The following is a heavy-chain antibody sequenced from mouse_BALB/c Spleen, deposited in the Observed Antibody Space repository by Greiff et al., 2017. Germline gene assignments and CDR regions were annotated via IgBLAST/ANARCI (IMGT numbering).Heavy chain of an antibody. CDR2: ISYDGSN. CDR1: GYSITSGYY. V-gene: IGHV3-6*02. Sequence: EVQLQQSGPGLVKPSQSLSLTCSVTGYSITSGYYWNWIRQFPGNKLEWMGYISYDGSNNYNPSLKNRISITRDTSKNQFFLKLNSVTTEDTATYDCARGKYGNPYFDYWGQGTTLTVSS. D-gene: IGHD2-10*02. J-gene: IGHJ2*01. CDR3: ARGKYGNPYFDY.